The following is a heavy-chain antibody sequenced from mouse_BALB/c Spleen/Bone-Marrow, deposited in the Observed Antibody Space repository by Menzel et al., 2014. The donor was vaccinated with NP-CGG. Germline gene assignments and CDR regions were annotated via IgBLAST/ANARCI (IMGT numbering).Heavy chain of an antibody. V-gene: IGHV5-6*02. Sequence: EVKLMESGGDLVKPGGSLELSCAASGFTFSSYGMSWVRQTPDKRLEWVATISSGGSYTYYPDSVKGRFTISRDNAKNTLYLQMSSLKSEDTAKYYCTRRPLESNSYFDYWGQGTTLTVSS. CDR1: GFTFSSYG. CDR3: TRRPLESNSYFDY. J-gene: IGHJ2*01. D-gene: IGHD2-5*01. CDR2: ISSGGSYT.